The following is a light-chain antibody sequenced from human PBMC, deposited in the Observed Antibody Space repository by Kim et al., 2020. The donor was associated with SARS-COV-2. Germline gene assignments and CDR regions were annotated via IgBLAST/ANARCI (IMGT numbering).Light chain of an antibody. CDR2: KNN. CDR3: AAWDDSLSGVV. Sequence: QSVLTQPPSASGTPGQRVTISCSGRSSNIGSNSVNWYQQLPGSDPKFLIYKNNQRPSGVPDRFSGSKSGTSASLAISGLRSEDEADYYCAAWDDSLSGVVFGGGTKLTVL. CDR1: SSNIGSNS. J-gene: IGLJ2*01. V-gene: IGLV1-47*01.